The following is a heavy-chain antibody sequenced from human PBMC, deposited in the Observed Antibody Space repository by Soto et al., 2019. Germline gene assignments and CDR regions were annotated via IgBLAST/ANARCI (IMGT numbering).Heavy chain of an antibody. CDR2: IKSKTDGGTT. J-gene: IGHJ4*02. D-gene: IGHD5-18*01. Sequence: PGWSLRLSCAASGFTFSNAWMSWVRQAPGKGLEWVGRIKSKTDGGTTDYAAPVKGRFTISRDDSKNTLYLQMNSLKTEDTAVYYCTTSSWIQLWDFDYWGQGTLVTVSS. V-gene: IGHV3-15*01. CDR1: GFTFSNAW. CDR3: TTSSWIQLWDFDY.